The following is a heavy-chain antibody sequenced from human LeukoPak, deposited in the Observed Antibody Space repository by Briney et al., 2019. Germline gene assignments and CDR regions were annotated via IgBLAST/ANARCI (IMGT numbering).Heavy chain of an antibody. J-gene: IGHJ4*02. D-gene: IGHD4-23*01. CDR2: ISYDGSNK. Sequence: PGGPLRLSCGASGFTFSSYGMHWVRQAPGRGLGWGAVISYDGSNKYYADSVKGRFTISRDNSKNTLYLQMNSLRAEDTAVYYCAKDLDYGGNAAVFDYWGQGTLGTASS. V-gene: IGHV3-30*18. CDR3: AKDLDYGGNAAVFDY. CDR1: GFTFSSYG.